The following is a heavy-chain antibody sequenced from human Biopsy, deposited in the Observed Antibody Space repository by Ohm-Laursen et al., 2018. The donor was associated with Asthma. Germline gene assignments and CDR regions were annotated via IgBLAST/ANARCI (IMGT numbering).Heavy chain of an antibody. CDR3: ASDFPKDYVRYNFQF. Sequence: GASESASCKLSGYIVTDLSIHWVRQAPGQGLEWMGGHDLEEGGTVNARRFQGRVTMTEDTSTDTAYMELSSLSSDDTAVYYCASDFPKDYVRYNFQFWGQGTLAPVSS. CDR1: GYIVTDLS. D-gene: IGHD4-17*01. J-gene: IGHJ4*02. V-gene: IGHV1-24*01. CDR2: HDLEEGGT.